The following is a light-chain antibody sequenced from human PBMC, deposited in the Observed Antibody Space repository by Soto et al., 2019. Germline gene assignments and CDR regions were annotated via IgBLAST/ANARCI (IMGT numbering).Light chain of an antibody. V-gene: IGKV3-15*01. J-gene: IGKJ4*01. CDR3: QQCNNWPLT. CDR2: GAS. Sequence: EIVMTQSPATLSVSPGERATLSCRASQSVGSNLAWYQHKPGQAPRLLIYGASTRANGIPARFSGSGSGTEFTLTISSLQSEDFAVYSCQQCNNWPLTFGGGTKVEIK. CDR1: QSVGSN.